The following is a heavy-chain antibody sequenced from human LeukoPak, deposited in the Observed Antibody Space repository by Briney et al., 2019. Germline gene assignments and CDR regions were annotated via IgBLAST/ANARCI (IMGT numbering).Heavy chain of an antibody. CDR3: ARVEYSSGWHVDY. V-gene: IGHV3-48*01. CDR2: ISSSSSTI. CDR1: GFTFSSYS. J-gene: IGHJ4*02. Sequence: GGSLRLSCAASGFTFSSYSMNWVRQAPGKGLEWVSYISSSSSTICYADSVKGRFTISRDNAKNSLYLQMNSLRAEDTAVYYCARVEYSSGWHVDYWGQGTLVTVSS. D-gene: IGHD6-19*01.